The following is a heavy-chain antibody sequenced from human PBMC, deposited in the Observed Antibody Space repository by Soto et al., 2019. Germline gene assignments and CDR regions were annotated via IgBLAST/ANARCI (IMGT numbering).Heavy chain of an antibody. CDR3: ARGGDIVVVPAAVSSDY. CDR2: ISAYNGNT. Sequence: ASVKVSCKASGYTFTSYGISWVRQAPGQGLEWMGWISAYNGNTNYAQKLQGRVTMTTDTSTSTAYMELRSLRSDDTAVYYCARGGDIVVVPAAVSSDYWGQGTLVTVSS. D-gene: IGHD2-2*01. V-gene: IGHV1-18*01. J-gene: IGHJ4*02. CDR1: GYTFTSYG.